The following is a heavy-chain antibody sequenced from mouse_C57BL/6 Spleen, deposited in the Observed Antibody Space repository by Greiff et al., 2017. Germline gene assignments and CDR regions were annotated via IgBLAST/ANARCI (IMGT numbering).Heavy chain of an antibody. Sequence: VQLQQSGAELVKPGASVKISCKASGYAFSSYWMNWVKQRPGKGLEWIGQIYPGDGDTNYNGKFKGKATLTADKSSSTAYMQLSSLTSEDSAVYFCARSPLPGDFDYWGQGTTLTVSS. D-gene: IGHD6-1*01. CDR1: GYAFSSYW. J-gene: IGHJ2*01. CDR2: IYPGDGDT. CDR3: ARSPLPGDFDY. V-gene: IGHV1-80*01.